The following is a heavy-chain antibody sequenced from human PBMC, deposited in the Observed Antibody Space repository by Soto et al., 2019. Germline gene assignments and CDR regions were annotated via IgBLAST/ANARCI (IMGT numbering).Heavy chain of an antibody. CDR1: GGTFGNSG. J-gene: IGHJ4*02. V-gene: IGHV1-69*01. CDR3: ARAPLLSAEALHENYFDD. CDR2: IIPIFDTT. Sequence: QVQLVQSGAEVKKPGSSLKVSCKASGGTFGNSGVSWVRQAPGQGPEWMGGIIPIFDTTNYAQKFQGRVIISADDSTSYMELSSLRSADTAVSYCARAPLLSAEALHENYFDDWGQGTQVTVSS. D-gene: IGHD2-15*01.